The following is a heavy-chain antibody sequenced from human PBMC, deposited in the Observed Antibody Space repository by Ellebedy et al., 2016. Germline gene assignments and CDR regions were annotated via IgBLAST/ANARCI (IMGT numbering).Heavy chain of an antibody. CDR3: ARSPMSAAGSNYYGVDV. Sequence: SETLSLTCVVYDGSFIGYYWNWIRQTPGKGLEWIGEINDRGVTNYKSSLRGRVTISIDTSKTQFSLNLTSVAAADSAVYYCARSPMSAAGSNYYGVDVWGQGTTVTVSS. CDR2: INDRGVT. J-gene: IGHJ6*02. D-gene: IGHD6-13*01. V-gene: IGHV4-34*01. CDR1: DGSFIGYY.